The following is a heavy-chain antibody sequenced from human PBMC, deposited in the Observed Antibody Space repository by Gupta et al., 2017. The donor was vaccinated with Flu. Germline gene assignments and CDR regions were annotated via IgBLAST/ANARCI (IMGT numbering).Heavy chain of an antibody. CDR1: GYSFSNYW. V-gene: IGHV5-51*03. J-gene: IGHJ4*02. Sequence: EVQLVQSGAEAKKPGESLKISCQGSGYSFSNYWIGWVRQMPGKGLEWMGSIYPDDFETRYSPSFQGQVTISADISTNTAYLQWSSLKASDTAIYYCVRPLYSGTYYSREYYFDHWGQGTLVTVSS. CDR2: IYPDDFET. CDR3: VRPLYSGTYYSREYYFDH. D-gene: IGHD1-26*01.